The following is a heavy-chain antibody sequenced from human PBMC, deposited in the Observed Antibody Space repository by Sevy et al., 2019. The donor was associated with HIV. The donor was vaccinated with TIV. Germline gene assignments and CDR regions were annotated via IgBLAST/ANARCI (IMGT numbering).Heavy chain of an antibody. CDR3: ARDRYYYDSSGYYQYYFDY. J-gene: IGHJ4*02. CDR2: IYTSGST. Sequence: SETLSLTCTVSGGSISSGSYYWGWIRQPAGKGLEWIGRIYTSGSTNYNPSLKSRVTMSVDTSKNQFSLKLSSVTAADTAVYYCARDRYYYDSSGYYQYYFDYWGQGTLVTVSS. D-gene: IGHD3-22*01. V-gene: IGHV4-61*02. CDR1: GGSISSGSYY.